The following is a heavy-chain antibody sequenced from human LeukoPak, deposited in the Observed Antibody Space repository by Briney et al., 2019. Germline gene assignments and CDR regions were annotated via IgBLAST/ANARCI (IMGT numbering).Heavy chain of an antibody. V-gene: IGHV4-34*01. CDR1: GGSFSGNY. CDR3: ARGYGSGSYFNY. CDR2: INRGGST. D-gene: IGHD3-10*01. J-gene: IGHJ4*02. Sequence: SETLSLTCAVYGGSFSGNYWSWIRQPPGKGLEWIGEINRGGSTNYNPSLKSRVTISLDTSKNQFSLKLTSVSAADTAVYYCARGYGSGSYFNYWGQGTLVTVSS.